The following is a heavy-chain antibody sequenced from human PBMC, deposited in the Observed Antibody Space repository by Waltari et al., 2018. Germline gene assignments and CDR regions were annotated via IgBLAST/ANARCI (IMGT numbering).Heavy chain of an antibody. CDR3: AKDRGVAGIHYFDY. CDR2: ISYDGSNK. V-gene: IGHV3-30*18. J-gene: IGHJ4*02. D-gene: IGHD6-19*01. Sequence: QGQLVESGGGVVQPGRSMRLSCEASGFNFSSYGMQWVRQAPGKGLEWVAVISYDGSNKYYADSVKGRFTISRDNSKNTLYLQMNSLRAEDTAVYYCAKDRGVAGIHYFDYWGQGTLVTVSS. CDR1: GFNFSSYG.